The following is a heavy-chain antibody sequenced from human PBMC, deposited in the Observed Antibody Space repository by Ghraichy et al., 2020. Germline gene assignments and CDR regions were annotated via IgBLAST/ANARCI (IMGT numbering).Heavy chain of an antibody. CDR1: GFRFPNYW. CDR2: IYLGDSDT. Sequence: GESLNISCKASGFRFPNYWIGWVRQMPGKGLEWMGSIYLGDSDTRYSPSFQGQVTLSADKSITTAYLQWSGLQASDSAMYYCAASFGGFFHAFDIWGQGTMLTVSS. CDR3: AASFGGFFHAFDI. D-gene: IGHD3-16*01. J-gene: IGHJ3*02. V-gene: IGHV5-51*01.